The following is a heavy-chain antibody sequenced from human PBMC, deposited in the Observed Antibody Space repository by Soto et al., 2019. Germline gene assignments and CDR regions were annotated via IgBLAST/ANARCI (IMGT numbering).Heavy chain of an antibody. CDR3: ARSPDSSGYFHYFDY. Sequence: ASVKVSCKASGYSFTTYGMNWVPQAPGQGLEWMGWFNTYTGNPTYAQGFTGRFVFSMDTSASTSYLQISSLKAEDMAMYYCARSPDSSGYFHYFDYWGHGTLVPVCS. J-gene: IGHJ4*01. CDR2: FNTYTGNP. V-gene: IGHV7-4-1*02. CDR1: GYSFTTYG. D-gene: IGHD3-22*01.